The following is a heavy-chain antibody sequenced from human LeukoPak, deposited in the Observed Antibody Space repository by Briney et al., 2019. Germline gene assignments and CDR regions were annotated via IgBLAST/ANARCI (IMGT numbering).Heavy chain of an antibody. Sequence: ASVKVSCRASGYTFSDYYMHWVRRAPGQGLEWMGWINPDSGGTNYAQKFQGRVTMTRDTSISTAYMELSRLRSDDTAVYYCARDLFGGLAWFDPWGQGTLVTVSS. V-gene: IGHV1-2*02. CDR3: ARDLFGGLAWFDP. J-gene: IGHJ5*02. D-gene: IGHD3-10*02. CDR1: GYTFSDYY. CDR2: INPDSGGT.